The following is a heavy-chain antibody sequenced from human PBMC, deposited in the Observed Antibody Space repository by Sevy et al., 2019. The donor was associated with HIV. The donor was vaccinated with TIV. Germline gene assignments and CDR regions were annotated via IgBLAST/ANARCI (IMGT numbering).Heavy chain of an antibody. CDR1: GGSFSGYY. CDR2: INHSGST. Sequence: SETLSLTCAVYGGSFSGYYWSWIRQPPGKGLEWIGEINHSGSTNYNPSLKSRVTISVDTSKNQFSLKLSSVTAADTAVYYCARVAIRYFDWLSKRGAFDIWGQGTMVTVSS. J-gene: IGHJ3*02. V-gene: IGHV4-34*01. D-gene: IGHD3-9*01. CDR3: ARVAIRYFDWLSKRGAFDI.